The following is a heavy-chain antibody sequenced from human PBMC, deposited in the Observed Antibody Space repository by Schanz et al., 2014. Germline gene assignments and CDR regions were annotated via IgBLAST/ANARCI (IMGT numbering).Heavy chain of an antibody. D-gene: IGHD7-27*01. V-gene: IGHV3-33*06. CDR1: GFTFSRSG. Sequence: QVQLVESGGGLVQPGRSLRLSCAASGFTFSRSGMHLVLQAPGKGLEWVAIIWFDGSKKYYADAVKGRFTIYRDDSKNTLFLQMDSLRAEDTAVYYCAKDYRTGAIDYWGQGTLVTVSS. J-gene: IGHJ4*02. CDR3: AKDYRTGAIDY. CDR2: IWFDGSKK.